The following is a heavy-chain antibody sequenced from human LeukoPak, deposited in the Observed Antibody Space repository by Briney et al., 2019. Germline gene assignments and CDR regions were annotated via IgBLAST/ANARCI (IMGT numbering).Heavy chain of an antibody. CDR1: GFTFSSYA. Sequence: GGSLRLPCAASGFTFSSYAMYGVRQAQGKALEWVAVISYGGSNKHYADSVKGRLTISRDNSKNTLYLQMNSLRAEDTAVYYCARESYGMDVWGQGTTVTVSS. V-gene: IGHV3-30-3*01. CDR3: ARESYGMDV. CDR2: ISYGGSNK. J-gene: IGHJ6*02.